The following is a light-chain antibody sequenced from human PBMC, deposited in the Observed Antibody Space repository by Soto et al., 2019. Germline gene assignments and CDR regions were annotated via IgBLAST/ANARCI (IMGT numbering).Light chain of an antibody. CDR1: QSVGSY. Sequence: IVLTQSPATVSLSPGERATLSCRASQSVGSYLVWYQQKPGQAPRLLIYDASNRATGIPARFSGSGSGTDFTLPISSLEPEDFAVYYCQQRSSWPPRFTFGQGTKLEIK. V-gene: IGKV3-11*01. CDR3: QQRSSWPPRFT. J-gene: IGKJ2*01. CDR2: DAS.